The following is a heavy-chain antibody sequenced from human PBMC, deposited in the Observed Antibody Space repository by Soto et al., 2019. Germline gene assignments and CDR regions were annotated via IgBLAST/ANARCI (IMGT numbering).Heavy chain of an antibody. CDR3: ARGHSSGWYYFDY. CDR2: IYHSGST. V-gene: IGHV4-59*08. Sequence: SETLSLTCTVSGDSFTGHYWVWIRQPPGKGLEWIGYIYHSGSTNYDPSLKSRVTISVDTSKNQFSLKLSSVTAADTAVYYCARGHSSGWYYFDYWGQGTLVTVSS. D-gene: IGHD6-19*01. CDR1: GDSFTGHY. J-gene: IGHJ4*02.